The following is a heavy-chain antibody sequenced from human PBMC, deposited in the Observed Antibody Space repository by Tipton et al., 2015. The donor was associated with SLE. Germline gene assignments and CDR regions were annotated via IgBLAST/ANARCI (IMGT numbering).Heavy chain of an antibody. D-gene: IGHD5-12*01. Sequence: TLSLTCTVSGGSLSSYYWSWIRQSPEKGLEWIGYLSYSGSTNYNPSLESRVTISVDTSKNQFSLKLSSVTAADTAVYYCAKDIVATTPIYGMDVWGQGTTVTVSS. J-gene: IGHJ6*02. CDR1: GGSLSSYY. V-gene: IGHV4-59*12. CDR2: LSYSGST. CDR3: AKDIVATTPIYGMDV.